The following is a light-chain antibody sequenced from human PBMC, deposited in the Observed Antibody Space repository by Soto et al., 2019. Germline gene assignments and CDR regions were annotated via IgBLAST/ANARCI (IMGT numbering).Light chain of an antibody. CDR1: SSDVGDYNS. J-gene: IGLJ3*02. CDR3: SSYTTVNTLL. V-gene: IGLV2-14*01. Sequence: QSALTQPASVSGSLRQSIAISCTATSSDVGDYNSVSWYQHHPGKAPKLMVYDVHHRPSWISTRFSGSKSGNTASLTISGLQAEDEADYYCSSYTTVNTLLFGGGTKLTVL. CDR2: DVH.